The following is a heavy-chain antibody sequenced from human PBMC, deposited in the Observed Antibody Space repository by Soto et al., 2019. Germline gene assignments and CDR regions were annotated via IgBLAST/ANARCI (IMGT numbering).Heavy chain of an antibody. D-gene: IGHD3-22*01. CDR2: IKQDGSEK. CDR1: GFTISGYW. J-gene: IGHJ4*02. V-gene: IGHV3-7*03. Sequence: PGGSLRLSCVASGFTISGYWMSWVRQAPGKGLEWVANIKQDGSEKHYVGSVKGRFTISKDSAKNSLFLQMNSLRAEDTAVYYCARALVVVTEYFDYWGPGSLVTVSS. CDR3: ARALVVVTEYFDY.